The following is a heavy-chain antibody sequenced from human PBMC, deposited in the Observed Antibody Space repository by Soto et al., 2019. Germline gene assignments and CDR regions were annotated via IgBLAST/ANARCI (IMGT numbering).Heavy chain of an antibody. CDR2: IKSKTDGGTT. CDR1: GFTFSNAG. V-gene: IGHV3-15*01. J-gene: IGHJ2*01. Sequence: PGGSLRLSCAASGFTFSNAGMSWVRQAPGKGLEWVGRIKSKTDGGTTDYAAPVKGRFTISRDDSKNTLYLQMNSLKTEDTAVYYCTTASSGLPPWYFDLWGRGTLVTVSS. D-gene: IGHD6-19*01. CDR3: TTASSGLPPWYFDL.